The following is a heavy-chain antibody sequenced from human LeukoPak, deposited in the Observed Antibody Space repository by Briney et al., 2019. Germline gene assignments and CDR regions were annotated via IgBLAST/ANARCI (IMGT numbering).Heavy chain of an antibody. D-gene: IGHD4-17*01. CDR2: IWYDGSNK. CDR3: ARVTGDYAIMDV. Sequence: GGSLRLSCAASGFTFSSYGMHWVRQAPGKGLEWVAVIWYDGSNKYHADSVKGRFTISRDNSKNTLYLQMNSLRAEDTAVYYCARVTGDYAIMDVWGKGTTVTVSS. J-gene: IGHJ6*04. CDR1: GFTFSSYG. V-gene: IGHV3-33*01.